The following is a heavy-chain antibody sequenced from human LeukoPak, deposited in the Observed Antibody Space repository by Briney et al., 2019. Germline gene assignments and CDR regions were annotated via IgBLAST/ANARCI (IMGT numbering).Heavy chain of an antibody. D-gene: IGHD2-2*01. V-gene: IGHV3-21*01. CDR2: ISSSSSYI. J-gene: IGHJ3*02. Sequence: GGSLRLSCAASGFTFSSYSMNWVRQAPGKGLEWVSSISSSSSYIYYADSVKGRFTISRDNAKNSLYLQMNSLRAEDTAVYYCARDGCRSTSCYFPHGFDIWGQGTLVTVSS. CDR1: GFTFSSYS. CDR3: ARDGCRSTSCYFPHGFDI.